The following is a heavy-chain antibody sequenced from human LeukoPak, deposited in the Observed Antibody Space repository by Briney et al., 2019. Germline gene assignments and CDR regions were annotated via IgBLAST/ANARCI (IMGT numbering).Heavy chain of an antibody. V-gene: IGHV3-23*01. J-gene: IGHJ4*02. CDR1: GFTFSSYA. CDR3: AREGYYGSGSPPSLYFDY. D-gene: IGHD3-10*01. CDR2: ISAGGGST. Sequence: GGSLRLSCAASGFTFSSYAISWVRQAPGKGLEWVSGISAGGGSTYYADSVKGRFTISRDNSRSTLYLQMNSLRPEDTAIYYCAREGYYGSGSPPSLYFDYWGQGTLVTVSS.